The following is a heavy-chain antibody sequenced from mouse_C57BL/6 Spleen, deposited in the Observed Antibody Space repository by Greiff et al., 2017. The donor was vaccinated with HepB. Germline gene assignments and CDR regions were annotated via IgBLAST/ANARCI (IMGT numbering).Heavy chain of an antibody. V-gene: IGHV1-55*01. D-gene: IGHD1-2*01. CDR1: GYTFTSYW. J-gene: IGHJ2*01. Sequence: QVQLQQPGAELVKPGASVKMSCKASGYTFTSYWITWVKQRPGQGLEWIGDIYPGSGSTNYNEKFKSKATLTVDTSSSTAYMQLSSLTSEDSAVYYCARSGPHYYGADYWGQGTTLTVSS. CDR2: IYPGSGST. CDR3: ARSGPHYYGADY.